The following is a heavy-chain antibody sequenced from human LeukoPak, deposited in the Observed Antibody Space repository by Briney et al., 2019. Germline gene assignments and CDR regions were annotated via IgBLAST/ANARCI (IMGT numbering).Heavy chain of an antibody. D-gene: IGHD6-19*01. CDR3: ARARRAVAGDFDY. CDR2: ISSSSSTI. V-gene: IGHV3-48*04. Sequence: GGSLRLSCAASGFTFSSYSMNWVRQAPGKGLEWVSYISSSSSTIYYADSVKGRFTISRDNAKNSLYLQMNSLRAEDTAVYYCARARRAVAGDFDYWGQGTLVTISS. CDR1: GFTFSSYS. J-gene: IGHJ4*02.